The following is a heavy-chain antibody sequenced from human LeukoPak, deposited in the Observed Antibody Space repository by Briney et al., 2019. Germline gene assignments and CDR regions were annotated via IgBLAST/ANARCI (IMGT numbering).Heavy chain of an antibody. CDR3: ARDLGGERTAEF. J-gene: IGHJ4*02. Sequence: GESLRLSCVASGFTVSSTHMSWYRQAPGKGLEWVSVIYNRGDRNYADSVKGRFTISRDNSKNTLYLQMDSLRAEGTAVYYCARDLGGERTAEFGGQGTLVTVSS. D-gene: IGHD2-21*01. CDR1: GFTVSSTH. CDR2: IYNRGDR. V-gene: IGHV3-53*01.